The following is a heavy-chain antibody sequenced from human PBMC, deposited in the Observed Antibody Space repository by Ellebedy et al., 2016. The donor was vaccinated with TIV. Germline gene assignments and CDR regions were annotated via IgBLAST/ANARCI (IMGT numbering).Heavy chain of an antibody. CDR2: IIPIFGTA. V-gene: IGHV1-69*05. J-gene: IGHJ6*02. D-gene: IGHD3-16*02. CDR1: GGTFSSYA. Sequence: SVKVSCXASGGTFSSYAISWVRQAPGQGLEWMGGIIPIFGTANYAQKFQGRVTMTRDTSTSTVYMELSSLRSEDTAVYYCARTLYHDYYYYGMDVWGQGTTVTVSS. CDR3: ARTLYHDYYYYGMDV.